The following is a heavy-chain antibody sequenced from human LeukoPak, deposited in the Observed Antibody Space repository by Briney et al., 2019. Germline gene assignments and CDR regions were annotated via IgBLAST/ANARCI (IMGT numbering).Heavy chain of an antibody. CDR1: GYTLTELS. CDR3: ATYSSGLYYYYGMDV. D-gene: IGHD6-19*01. Sequence: VASVKVSCKVSGYTLTELSMHWVRQAPGKGLEWMGGFDPEDGETIYAQKFQGRVTMTEDTSTDTAYMELSSLRSEDTAVYYCATYSSGLYYYYGMDVWGKGTTVTVSS. CDR2: FDPEDGET. V-gene: IGHV1-24*01. J-gene: IGHJ6*04.